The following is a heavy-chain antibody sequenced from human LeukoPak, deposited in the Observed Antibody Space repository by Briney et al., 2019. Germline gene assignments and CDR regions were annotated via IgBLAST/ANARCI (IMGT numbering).Heavy chain of an antibody. J-gene: IGHJ3*01. CDR2: IFHTGST. V-gene: IGHV4-59*01. D-gene: IGHD4-23*01. CDR3: AKIRSGGGSFDV. Sequence: PSETLSLTCSVSGGSISSYYWSWTRQPPGKGLEWIGYIFHTGSTNYNPSLKSRVTMSVDTSKNQVSLRLSSVTAADTAVYYCAKIRSGGGSFDVWGQGAMVTVSS. CDR1: GGSISSYY.